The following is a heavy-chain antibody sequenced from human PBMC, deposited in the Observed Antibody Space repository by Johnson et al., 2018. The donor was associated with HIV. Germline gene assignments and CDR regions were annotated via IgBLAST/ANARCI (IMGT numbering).Heavy chain of an antibody. D-gene: IGHD1-26*01. V-gene: IGHV3-30*03. CDR3: ARDMVGATFDDALDI. CDR1: GFTFGSYG. CDR2: ISYDGSNK. Sequence: VQLVESVGGVVQPGRSLRLSCAASGFTFGSYGIHWVRQAPGKGLEWVAVISYDGSNKYYADSVKGRFTIFRDNSKNTLYLQMSSLRAEDTAVYYCARDMVGATFDDALDIWGQGTIVTVSS. J-gene: IGHJ3*02.